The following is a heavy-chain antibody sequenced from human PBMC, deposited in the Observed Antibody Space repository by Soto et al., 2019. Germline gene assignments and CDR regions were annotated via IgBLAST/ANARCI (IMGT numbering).Heavy chain of an antibody. CDR3: AKERTTGTTDVDY. CDR1: GFTFSSYA. CDR2: ISGSGGGT. Sequence: QPGGSLRLSCAASGFTFSSYAMSWVRQAPGKGLEWVSGISGSGGGTNYADSVKGRFSISRDNSENTVHLQMNSLRAEDTAVYYCAKERTTGTTDVDYWGQGTLVTVSS. V-gene: IGHV3-23*01. J-gene: IGHJ4*02. D-gene: IGHD1-1*01.